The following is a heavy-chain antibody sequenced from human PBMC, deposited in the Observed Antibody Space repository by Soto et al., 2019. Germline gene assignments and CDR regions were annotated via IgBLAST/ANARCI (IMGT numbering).Heavy chain of an antibody. CDR1: GGSISSSSYY. Sequence: SETLSLTCTVSGGSISSSSYYWGWIRQPPGKGLEWIGSIYYSGSTYYNPSLKSRVTISVDTSKNQFSLKLSSVTAADTAVYYCARHRKYIRSLDWFDPWGQGTLVTVSS. CDR3: ARHRKYIRSLDWFDP. V-gene: IGHV4-39*01. CDR2: IYYSGST. D-gene: IGHD1-26*01. J-gene: IGHJ5*02.